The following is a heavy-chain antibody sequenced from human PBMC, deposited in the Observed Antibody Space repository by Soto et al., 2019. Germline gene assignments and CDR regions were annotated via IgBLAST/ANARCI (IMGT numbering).Heavy chain of an antibody. CDR1: GGSISSGGYY. CDR3: ARVGVTMVRGVISNYFDY. CDR2: ISYSGST. V-gene: IGHV4-31*03. Sequence: SETLSLTCTVSGGSISSGGYYWSWIRQHPGKGLEWIGYISYSGSTYYNPSLKSRLTISVDTSKNQFSLKLSSVTAADTAVYYCARVGVTMVRGVISNYFDYWGQGTLVTVSS. D-gene: IGHD3-10*01. J-gene: IGHJ4*02.